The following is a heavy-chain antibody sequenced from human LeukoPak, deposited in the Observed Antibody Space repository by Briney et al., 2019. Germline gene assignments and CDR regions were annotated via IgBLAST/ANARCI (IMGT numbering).Heavy chain of an antibody. CDR2: IIPIFGTA. Sequence: SVKVSCKASGGTFSSYAISWVRQAPGQGLEWMGGIIPIFGTANYAQKFQGRVTITADESTSTAYMELSSLSSEDTAVYYCARASLYSSPSYYYYYMDVWGKGTTVTVSS. J-gene: IGHJ6*03. V-gene: IGHV1-69*13. CDR3: ARASLYSSPSYYYYYMDV. D-gene: IGHD6-13*01. CDR1: GGTFSSYA.